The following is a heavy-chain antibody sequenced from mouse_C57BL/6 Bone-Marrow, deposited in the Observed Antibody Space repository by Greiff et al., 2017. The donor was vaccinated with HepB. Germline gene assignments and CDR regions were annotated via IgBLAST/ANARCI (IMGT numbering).Heavy chain of an antibody. D-gene: IGHD1-1*01. CDR1: GYTFTDYE. CDR3: TRRAITTVVAWYFDV. Sequence: QVQLQQSGAELVRPGASVTLSCKASGYTFTDYEMHWVKQTPVHGLEWIGAIDPETGGTAYNQKFKGKAILTADKSSSTAYMELRSLTSEDSAVYYCTRRAITTVVAWYFDVWGTGTTVTVSS. CDR2: IDPETGGT. J-gene: IGHJ1*03. V-gene: IGHV1-15*01.